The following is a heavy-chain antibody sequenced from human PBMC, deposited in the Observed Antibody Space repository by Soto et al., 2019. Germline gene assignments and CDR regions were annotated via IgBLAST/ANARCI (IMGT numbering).Heavy chain of an antibody. CDR2: ILVSDSP. CDR1: GFICSSYD. J-gene: IGHJ4*02. V-gene: IGHV3-23*01. D-gene: IGHD3-3*02. Sequence: GGSLRLSCAASGFICSSYDMSWVRQAPGKGLEWVSKILVSDSPHYEDSVRGRFTISRDNSKNTLYLQMNSLRAEDTAVYYCARGESPLAQWGLGTMVTV. CDR3: ARGESPLAQ.